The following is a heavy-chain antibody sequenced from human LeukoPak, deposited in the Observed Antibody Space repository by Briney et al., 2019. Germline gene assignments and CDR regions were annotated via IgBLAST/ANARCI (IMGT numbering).Heavy chain of an antibody. V-gene: IGHV3-30*02. CDR1: GFTFSNSG. J-gene: IGHJ4*02. CDR2: IRYDGTNA. Sequence: GGSLRLSCAASGFTFSNSGMHWVRQAPGKGLEWVAVIRYDGTNAYYADSVRGRFTISRDNSNNTLYLQMNSLRAEDTAVYYCASPGGTGSYQLDYWGQGTLVTVSS. CDR3: ASPGGTGSYQLDY. D-gene: IGHD3-10*01.